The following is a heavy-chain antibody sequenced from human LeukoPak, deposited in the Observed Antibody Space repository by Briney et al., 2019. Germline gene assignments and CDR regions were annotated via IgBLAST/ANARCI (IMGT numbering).Heavy chain of an antibody. Sequence: ASVKVSCKASGYTFSSYGLSWVRQAPGQGLEWMGWISGYNGNTKYVQELQGRVTMTTDTSTSTAYMELRSLRSDDTAVYYCARGFPPRRFYDTRGYYSYYFDYWGQGTLVTVSS. CDR1: GYTFSSYG. D-gene: IGHD3-22*01. J-gene: IGHJ4*02. CDR3: ARGFPPRRFYDTRGYYSYYFDY. V-gene: IGHV1-18*01. CDR2: ISGYNGNT.